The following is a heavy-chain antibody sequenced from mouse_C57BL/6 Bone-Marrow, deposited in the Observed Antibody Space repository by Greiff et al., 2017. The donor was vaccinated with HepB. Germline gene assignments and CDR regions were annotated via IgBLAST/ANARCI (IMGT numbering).Heavy chain of an antibody. CDR1: GFSFTSYG. Sequence: QVQLQQPGPGLVQPSQSLSITCTASGFSFTSYGVHWVRQSPGKGLEWLGVIWSGGSKDYNANFISRLSIRKDNSKSQVFFKMNSLHADDTAIYYGARDDYDRDLCWYSDVWGTGTTVTVSS. D-gene: IGHD2-4*01. CDR3: ARDDYDRDLCWYSDV. J-gene: IGHJ1*03. CDR2: IWSGGSK. V-gene: IGHV2-2*01.